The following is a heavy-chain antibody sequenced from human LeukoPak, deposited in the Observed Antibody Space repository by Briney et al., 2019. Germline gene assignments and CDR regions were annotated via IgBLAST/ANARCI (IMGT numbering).Heavy chain of an antibody. Sequence: SETLSLTCAVYGGSFSGYYWSWIRQPPGKGLEWIGYIYYSGSTNYNPSLKSRVTISVDTSKNQFSLKLSSVTAADTAVYYCARGRYYYDSSGHFDYWGQGTLVTVSS. CDR2: IYYSGST. CDR1: GGSFSGYY. V-gene: IGHV4-59*01. D-gene: IGHD3-22*01. J-gene: IGHJ4*02. CDR3: ARGRYYYDSSGHFDY.